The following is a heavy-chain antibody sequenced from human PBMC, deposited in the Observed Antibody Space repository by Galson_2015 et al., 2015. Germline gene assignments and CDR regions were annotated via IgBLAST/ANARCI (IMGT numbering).Heavy chain of an antibody. CDR3: VKEPVSDFWSGYDAFDI. CDR2: IGGGGTTT. CDR1: GFTFNNFA. V-gene: IGHV3-23*01. Sequence: SLRLSCAASGFTFNNFAMSWVRQSPGKGLEWVSSIGGGGTTTYYADSVNGRFTISRDNSKNTLFLQMIALRVEDTAVYFCVKEPVSDFWSGYDAFDIWGQGTMVTVSS. D-gene: IGHD3-3*01. J-gene: IGHJ3*02.